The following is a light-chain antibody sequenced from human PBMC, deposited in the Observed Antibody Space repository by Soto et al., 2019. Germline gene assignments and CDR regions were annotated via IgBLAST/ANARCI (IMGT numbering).Light chain of an antibody. CDR2: GAS. V-gene: IGKV1-6*01. J-gene: IGKJ1*01. CDR1: QKISVY. Sequence: IQLTQSPSSLSAFVGDRVTITCRASQKISVYLNWYQQKPGKPPKVLIYGASNLQSGVPPRFSGSGSGTDFTLAISSLQPEDSATYYCLQDINYPWTFGQGTKVDIK. CDR3: LQDINYPWT.